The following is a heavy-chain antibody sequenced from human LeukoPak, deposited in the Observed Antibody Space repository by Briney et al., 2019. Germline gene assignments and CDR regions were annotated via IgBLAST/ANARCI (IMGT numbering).Heavy chain of an antibody. J-gene: IGHJ4*02. CDR1: GGTLSTYG. D-gene: IGHD4-17*01. CDR3: ARIGAYGDYFDY. CDR2: IIPIFGTA. V-gene: IGHV1-69*01. Sequence: SVKVSCKASGGTLSTYGITWVRQAPGQGLEWMGGIIPIFGTANYAQKFQGRVTITADESTSTAYMELSSLRSEDTAVYYCARIGAYGDYFDYWGQGTLVTVSS.